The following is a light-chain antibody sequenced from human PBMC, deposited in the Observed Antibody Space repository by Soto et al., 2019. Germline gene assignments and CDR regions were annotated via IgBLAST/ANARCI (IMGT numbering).Light chain of an antibody. Sequence: EIALTQSPVTLSLSPGERATLSCRASQSVSSYLAWYQQKPGQAPRLLIYDASNRATGIPARFSGSGSGTDFTLTISSLEPEDFAVYYCQQRSTWPGTFGQGTKVDIK. J-gene: IGKJ1*01. V-gene: IGKV3-11*01. CDR2: DAS. CDR3: QQRSTWPGT. CDR1: QSVSSY.